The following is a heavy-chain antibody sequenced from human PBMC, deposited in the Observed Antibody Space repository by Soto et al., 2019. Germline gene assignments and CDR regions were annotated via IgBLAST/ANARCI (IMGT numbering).Heavy chain of an antibody. D-gene: IGHD2-8*02. J-gene: IGHJ3*02. CDR3: VKHRVNPSGASDI. CDR1: GFTLSTYA. Sequence: EVQLLESGGGLVQPGGSLRLSCVASGFTLSTYAMSWVRQAPGKGLEWVSGITGSGGSTYYADSVKGRFTISRDNSKSTVALHMNSLRAGHTAVYYCVKHRVNPSGASDIWGQGTMVTVSS. V-gene: IGHV3-23*01. CDR2: ITGSGGST.